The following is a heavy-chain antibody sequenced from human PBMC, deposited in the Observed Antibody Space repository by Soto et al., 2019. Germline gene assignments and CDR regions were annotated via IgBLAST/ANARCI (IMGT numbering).Heavy chain of an antibody. D-gene: IGHD6-6*01. CDR2: ISAYNGNT. CDR3: ARVEYSSSSGHYYYYGMDV. J-gene: IGHJ6*02. V-gene: IGHV1-18*01. CDR1: GYTFTSYG. Sequence: ASVKVSCKASGYTFTSYGISWVRQAPGQGLERMGWISAYNGNTNYAQKLQGGVTMTTDTSTSTAYMELRSLRSDDTAVYYCARVEYSSSSGHYYYYGMDVWGQGTTVTVSS.